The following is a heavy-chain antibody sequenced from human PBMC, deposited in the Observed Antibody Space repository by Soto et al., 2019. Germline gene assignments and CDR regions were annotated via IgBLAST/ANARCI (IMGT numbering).Heavy chain of an antibody. CDR2: MNPNSGNT. J-gene: IGHJ6*02. CDR1: GYTFTSYD. Sequence: RASVKVSCKASGYTFTSYDINWVRQATGQGLEWMGWMNPNSGNTGYAQKFQGRVTMTRNTSISTAYMELSSLRSEDTAVYYCARVLRFLEWLFPPLADYYYYGMDVWGQGTTVTVSS. D-gene: IGHD3-3*01. CDR3: ARVLRFLEWLFPPLADYYYYGMDV. V-gene: IGHV1-8*01.